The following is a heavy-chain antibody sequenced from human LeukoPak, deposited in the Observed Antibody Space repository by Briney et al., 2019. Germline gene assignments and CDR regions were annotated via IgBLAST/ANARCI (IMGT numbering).Heavy chain of an antibody. CDR2: IYYSVTT. Sequence: PSETLSLICTFCGDSIRSGDYYWSWIRQPPGKGLGWIGYIYYSVTTYYNPSLKSRVTIEVDTSKNQFSLRLSSVTAADTAVYYCARVETSYYGSGTYEDWFDPWGQGTLVIVSS. V-gene: IGHV4-30-4*01. CDR3: ARVETSYYGSGTYEDWFDP. CDR1: GDSIRSGDYY. D-gene: IGHD3-10*01. J-gene: IGHJ5*02.